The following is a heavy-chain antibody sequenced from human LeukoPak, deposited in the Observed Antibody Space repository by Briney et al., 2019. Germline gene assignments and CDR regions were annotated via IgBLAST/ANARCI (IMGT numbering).Heavy chain of an antibody. CDR2: ISGSGGST. CDR3: AKVASTVTTELWYFDL. V-gene: IGHV3-23*01. J-gene: IGHJ2*01. D-gene: IGHD4-17*01. CDR1: GFAFDDYA. Sequence: GGSLRLSCAASGFAFDDYAMHWVRQAPRKGLEWVSAISGSGGSTYYADSVKGRFTISRDNSKNTLYLQMNSLRAEDTAVYYCAKVASTVTTELWYFDLWGRGTLVTVSS.